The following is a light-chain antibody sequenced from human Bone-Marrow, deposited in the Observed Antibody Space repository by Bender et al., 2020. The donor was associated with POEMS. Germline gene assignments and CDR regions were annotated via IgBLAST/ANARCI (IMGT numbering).Light chain of an antibody. CDR1: SSDVGRYNY. Sequence: QSALTQPASVSGSPGQSITISCTGTSSDVGRYNYVSWYQQHPGKAPKLMIYDVTYRPSGVSNRFSGSKSGNTASLTISGLQAEDEADYYCSSYSSSSTYVFGGGTKLTVL. CDR3: SSYSSSSTYV. V-gene: IGLV2-14*03. CDR2: DVT. J-gene: IGLJ3*02.